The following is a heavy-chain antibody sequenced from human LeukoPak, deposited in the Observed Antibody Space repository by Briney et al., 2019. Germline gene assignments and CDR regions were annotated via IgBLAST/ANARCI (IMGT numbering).Heavy chain of an antibody. V-gene: IGHV3-33*01. J-gene: IGHJ6*02. CDR2: IWNDGSKE. Sequence: GGSLRLSRAASGFTFSTYGIHWVRQAEAQGLAWVAVIWNDGSKEYYADSVRGRLTISRDNSKNTLYLQMDSLRADDTAVYYCARAWYSGCWYGMDVWGQGTTVTVSS. CDR1: GFTFSTYG. CDR3: ARAWYSGCWYGMDV. D-gene: IGHD6-13*01.